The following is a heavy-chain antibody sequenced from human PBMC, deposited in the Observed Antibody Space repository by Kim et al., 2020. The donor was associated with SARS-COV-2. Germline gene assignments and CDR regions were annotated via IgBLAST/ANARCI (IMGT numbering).Heavy chain of an antibody. V-gene: IGHV3-23*01. CDR1: GFTFSSYA. CDR2: ISGSGGST. D-gene: IGHD6-13*01. CDR3: AKDPQQLVRGGLDY. J-gene: IGHJ4*02. Sequence: GGSLRLSCAASGFTFSSYAMSWVRQAPGKGLEWVSAISGSGGSTYYADSVKGRFTISRDNSKNTLYLQMNSLRAEDTAVYYCAKDPQQLVRGGLDYWGQGTLVTVSS.